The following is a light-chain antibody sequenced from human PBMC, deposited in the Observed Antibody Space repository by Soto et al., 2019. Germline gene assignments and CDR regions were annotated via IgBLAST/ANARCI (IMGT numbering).Light chain of an antibody. CDR3: QYLNSFPLT. J-gene: IGKJ4*01. V-gene: IGKV1-9*01. CDR1: QGIRNY. Sequence: IQLTQSPSSLSASVGDRVTITYRASQGIRNYLAWYQQKPGKAPNLLIYLASTLQGGVPSRFSGSGSGTDFSLTISSLQPEDVATYYCQYLNSFPLTFGGGTKVELK. CDR2: LAS.